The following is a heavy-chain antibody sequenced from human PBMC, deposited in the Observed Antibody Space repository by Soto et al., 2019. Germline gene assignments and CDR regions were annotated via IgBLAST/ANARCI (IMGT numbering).Heavy chain of an antibody. CDR3: EKAIKWGGMTTMNYFDS. J-gene: IGHJ4*02. Sequence: GGSLRLSCVAPGFTGDHYPMHWVRQAPGKGLEWVSGISANGDNVDYADSVKGRFTVSRDNAKNSLFLQMNSLRPEDTALYYCEKAIKWGGMTTMNYFDSWGQG. D-gene: IGHD4-17*01. CDR1: GFTGDHYP. V-gene: IGHV3-9*01. CDR2: ISANGDNV.